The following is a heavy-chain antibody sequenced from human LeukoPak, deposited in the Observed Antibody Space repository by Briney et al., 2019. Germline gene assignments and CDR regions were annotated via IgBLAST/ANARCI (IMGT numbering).Heavy chain of an antibody. CDR1: GFTFTSYE. CDR2: ISSSGSTI. D-gene: IGHD3-9*01. CDR3: ARGHYDVLAASYKWTPDY. V-gene: IGHV3-48*03. Sequence: GGSLRLSCAASGFTFTSYEMNWVRQAPGKGLEWVSYISSSGSTIYYADSVKGRFTISRDNAKNSLSLQLNSLRVEDTAVFYCARGHYDVLAASYKWTPDYWGQGTLVTVSS. J-gene: IGHJ4*02.